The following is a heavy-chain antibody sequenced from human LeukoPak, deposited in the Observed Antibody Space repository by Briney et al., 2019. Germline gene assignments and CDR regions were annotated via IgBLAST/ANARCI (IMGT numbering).Heavy chain of an antibody. CDR1: GYTFTSSD. V-gene: IGHV1-8*01. CDR2: MNPNSGNT. D-gene: IGHD6-6*01. Sequence: GASVKVSCKASGYTFTSSDINWVRQATGQGLEWMGWMNPNSGNTGYAQKFQGRVTMTRNTSISTAYMELSSLRSGDTAVYYCGRGSSIAARPGFDYWGQGTLVTVSS. J-gene: IGHJ4*02. CDR3: GRGSSIAARPGFDY.